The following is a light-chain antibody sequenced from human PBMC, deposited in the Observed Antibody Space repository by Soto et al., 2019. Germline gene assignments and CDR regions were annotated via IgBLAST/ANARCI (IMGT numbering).Light chain of an antibody. CDR1: SSDVGGYNY. Sequence: QSALTQPASVSGSPGQSITISCTGTSSDVGGYNYVSWYQQHPGKAPKLMIYEVSNRPSGVSNRFYGSKSGNTASLTISGLQAEDEDDYYCSSYTSSSIDYVFGTGTKVSVL. V-gene: IGLV2-14*01. J-gene: IGLJ1*01. CDR3: SSYTSSSIDYV. CDR2: EVS.